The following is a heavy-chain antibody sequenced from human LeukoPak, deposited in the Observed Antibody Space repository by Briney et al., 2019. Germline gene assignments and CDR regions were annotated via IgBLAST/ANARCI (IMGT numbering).Heavy chain of an antibody. Sequence: ASVKVSCKASGYTFTSYGISWVRQAPGQGLAWMGWISAYNGNTNYAQKLQGRVTMTTDTSTSTAYMELRSLRSDDTAVYYCARDTYYYDSSGYGNYYYYGMDVWGQGTTVTVSS. D-gene: IGHD3-22*01. V-gene: IGHV1-18*01. J-gene: IGHJ6*02. CDR1: GYTFTSYG. CDR2: ISAYNGNT. CDR3: ARDTYYYDSSGYGNYYYYGMDV.